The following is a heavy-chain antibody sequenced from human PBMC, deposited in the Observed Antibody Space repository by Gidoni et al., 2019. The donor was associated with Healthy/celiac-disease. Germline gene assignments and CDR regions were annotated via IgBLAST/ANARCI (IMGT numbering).Heavy chain of an antibody. D-gene: IGHD5-12*01. CDR3: AKAVDIVATILDY. CDR1: GFTFDAYA. CDR2: SSWKSGSR. J-gene: IGHJ4*02. V-gene: IGHV3-9*01. Sequence: EVQLVESGGGLVQPGRSLRLSCAASGFTFDAYAMHGGRQAPGKGLEWGSGSSWKSGSRGYADSVKGRFTSSRDNDKNSLYLQMNSLRAEDTALYYCAKAVDIVATILDYWGQGTLVTVSS.